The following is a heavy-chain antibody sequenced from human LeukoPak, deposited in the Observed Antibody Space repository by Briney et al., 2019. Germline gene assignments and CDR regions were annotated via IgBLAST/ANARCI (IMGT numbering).Heavy chain of an antibody. CDR1: GFTFSSYS. CDR3: ARDYYGSGSYYDYGMDV. Sequence: GGSLRLSCAASGFTFSSYSMNWVRQAPGKGLEWVSYIGSSSSTIYYADSVKGRFTISRDNAKNSLYLQMNSLRAEDTAVYYCARDYYGSGSYYDYGMDVWGQGTTVTVSS. CDR2: IGSSSSTI. V-gene: IGHV3-48*01. D-gene: IGHD3-10*01. J-gene: IGHJ6*02.